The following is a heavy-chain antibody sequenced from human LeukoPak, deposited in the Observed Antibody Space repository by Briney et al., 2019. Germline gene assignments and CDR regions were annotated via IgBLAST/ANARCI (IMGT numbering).Heavy chain of an antibody. CDR3: ARAGEFYDSSGYYYYYGMDV. D-gene: IGHD3-22*01. CDR2: IYHSGST. Sequence: SEILSLTCAVSGGSISSSNWWSWVRQPPGKGLEWIGEIYHSGSTNYNPSLKSRVTISVDKSKIQFSLKLSSVTAADTAVYYCARAGEFYDSSGYYYYYGMDVWGQGTTVTVSS. J-gene: IGHJ6*02. CDR1: GGSISSSNW. V-gene: IGHV4-4*02.